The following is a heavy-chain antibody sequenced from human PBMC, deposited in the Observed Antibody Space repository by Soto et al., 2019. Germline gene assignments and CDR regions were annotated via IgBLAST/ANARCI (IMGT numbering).Heavy chain of an antibody. CDR2: ISAGGRSI. CDR1: GFSFTSYT. Sequence: EVQLVESGVGLVKPGGSLRVSCAASGFSFTSYTMNWVRQAPGKGLEWVASISAGGRSIYYADSLKGRSTVSRDNAKSSLYLQMNSLRAEDTAVYYCARSTPGNPFDIWGQGTMVTVSS. V-gene: IGHV3-21*01. CDR3: ARSTPGNPFDI. J-gene: IGHJ3*02. D-gene: IGHD3-10*01.